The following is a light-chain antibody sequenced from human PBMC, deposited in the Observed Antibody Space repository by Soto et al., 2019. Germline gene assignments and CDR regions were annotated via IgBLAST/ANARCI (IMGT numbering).Light chain of an antibody. Sequence: DIQMTQSPSTLSASVGDRVTITCRASQTISTWMAWYQQKPGKAPKLLVYDASTLQSGVPSRFSGSGSGTDFTLTIGSLQPEDFATYYCQQANSFPPRFTFGQGTKVDIK. CDR2: DAS. CDR1: QTISTW. CDR3: QQANSFPPRFT. J-gene: IGKJ2*01. V-gene: IGKV1-5*01.